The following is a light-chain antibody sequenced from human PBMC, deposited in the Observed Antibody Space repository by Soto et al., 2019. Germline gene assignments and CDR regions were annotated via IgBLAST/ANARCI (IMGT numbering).Light chain of an antibody. CDR2: AAS. J-gene: IGKJ1*01. V-gene: IGKV1-39*01. Sequence: DIQMTQSLSSLSASVEDRVIITCRASQSISNHLNWYQQKPGKAPKLLIFAASSLQSGVPSRFSGSRSGPDFTLTIISLQPEDFATYYCQQSYSSPPTFCQGTKVDNK. CDR3: QQSYSSPPT. CDR1: QSISNH.